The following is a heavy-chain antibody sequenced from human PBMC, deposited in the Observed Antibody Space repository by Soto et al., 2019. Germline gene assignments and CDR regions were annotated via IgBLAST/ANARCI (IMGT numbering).Heavy chain of an antibody. D-gene: IGHD3-10*01. J-gene: IGHJ6*02. V-gene: IGHV3-23*01. CDR2: VSTRGDIT. CDR3: ARGDRGGSGSPASYYYSGLDV. Sequence: EVQLLESGGDLVQPGGSLRLSCAASGLNFNDYAMTWVRQAPGKGLEWVSSVSTRGDITYYSDSVKGRFIISRDNSKNTLFLHMNSLRAEDTALYYCARGDRGGSGSPASYYYSGLDVWGQGTTVTVSS. CDR1: GLNFNDYA.